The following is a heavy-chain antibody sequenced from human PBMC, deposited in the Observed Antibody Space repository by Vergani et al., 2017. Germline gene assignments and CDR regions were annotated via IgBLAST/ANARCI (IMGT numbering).Heavy chain of an antibody. Sequence: EVQLLESGGGLVQPGGSLRLSCAASGFTFDDYTMHWVRQAPGKGLEWVSLISWDGGSTYYADSVKGRFTISRDNSKNSLYLQMNSLRTEDTALYYCAKDIDRGYSYGEFDYWGQGTLVTVSS. CDR2: ISWDGGST. CDR3: AKDIDRGYSYGEFDY. D-gene: IGHD5-18*01. J-gene: IGHJ4*02. CDR1: GFTFDDYT. V-gene: IGHV3-43*01.